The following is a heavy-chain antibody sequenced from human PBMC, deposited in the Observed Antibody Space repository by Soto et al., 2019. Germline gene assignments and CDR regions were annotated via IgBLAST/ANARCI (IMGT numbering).Heavy chain of an antibody. J-gene: IGHJ4*02. CDR2: ISGGGETT. CDR1: GFTFSSYA. D-gene: IGHD3-10*01. V-gene: IGHV3-23*01. CDR3: AFNSGSGSYYFDY. Sequence: EVQLLESGGGLVQPGGSLRLSCAASGFTFSSYAMWGVRQAPGKGLECVSAISGGGETTYYADSVKGRFTISRDNSKNTLYLQMNSLRAEDTAVYYCAFNSGSGSYYFDYWGQGTLVTVSS.